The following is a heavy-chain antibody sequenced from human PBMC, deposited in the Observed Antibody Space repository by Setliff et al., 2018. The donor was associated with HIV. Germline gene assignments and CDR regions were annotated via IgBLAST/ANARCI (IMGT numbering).Heavy chain of an antibody. CDR1: GYSISSGYY. J-gene: IGHJ4*02. CDR3: ARTVAGMGY. D-gene: IGHD6-19*01. V-gene: IGHV4-38-2*02. Sequence: SETLSLTCTVSGYSISSGYYWGWIRQPPGKGLEWIGSIYHSGSTYYNPSLKSRVTISVDTSKNQFSLKLSSVTAADTAVYYCARTVAGMGYWGQGTLVTV. CDR2: IYHSGST.